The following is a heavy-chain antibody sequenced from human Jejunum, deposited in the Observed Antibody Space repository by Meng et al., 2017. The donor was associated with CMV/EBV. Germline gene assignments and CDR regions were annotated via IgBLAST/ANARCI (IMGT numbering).Heavy chain of an antibody. CDR1: GCTFSNCD. CDR2: MNLNSGTT. V-gene: IGHV1-8*01. CDR3: ASNSPTLTTTVY. D-gene: IGHD4-17*01. J-gene: IGHJ4*02. Sequence: SCKTSGCTFSNCDINWVRQATGQGLEWMGWMNLNSGTTNYAQKFQGRVIMTRDTFISTVYMELSGLTSDDTAVYYCASNSPTLTTTVYWGQGTLVTVSS.